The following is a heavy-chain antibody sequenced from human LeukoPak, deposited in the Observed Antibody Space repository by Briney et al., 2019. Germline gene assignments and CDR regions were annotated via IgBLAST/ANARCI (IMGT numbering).Heavy chain of an antibody. J-gene: IGHJ6*02. CDR3: ARPYDFWSGSRYGMVV. V-gene: IGHV3-21*01. Sequence: PGGSLRLSCAASGFTFSSYSMNWVRQAPGKGLEWVSSISSSSSYIYYADSVKGRFTISRDNAKNSLYLQMNSLRAEDTAVYYCARPYDFWSGSRYGMVVWGQGTTVTVSS. CDR1: GFTFSSYS. CDR2: ISSSSSYI. D-gene: IGHD3-3*01.